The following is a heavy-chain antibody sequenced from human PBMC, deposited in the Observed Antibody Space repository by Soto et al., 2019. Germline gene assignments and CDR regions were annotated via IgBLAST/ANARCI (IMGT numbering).Heavy chain of an antibody. CDR1: GYTFTSYG. CDR2: ISAYNGNT. Sequence: ASVKVSCKASGYTFTSYGISWVRQAPGQGLEWMGWISAYNGNTNYAQKLQGRVTMTTDTSTSTAYMELRSLRSDDTAVYYCAREMGTYYYDSSGYRYYYYYGMDVWGQGTTVTVS. CDR3: AREMGTYYYDSSGYRYYYYYGMDV. V-gene: IGHV1-18*01. D-gene: IGHD3-22*01. J-gene: IGHJ6*02.